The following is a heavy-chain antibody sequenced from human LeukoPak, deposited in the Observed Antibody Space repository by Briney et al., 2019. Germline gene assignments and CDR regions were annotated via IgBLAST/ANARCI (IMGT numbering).Heavy chain of an antibody. J-gene: IGHJ4*02. CDR3: ARVDSPRGTGYFDY. CDR2: ISYDGSNK. D-gene: IGHD3-10*01. Sequence: GGSLRLSCAASGFTFSSYEMNWVRQAPGKGLEWVAVISYDGSNKYYADSVKGRFTISRDNSKNTLYLQMNSLRAEDTAVYYCARVDSPRGTGYFDYWGQGTLVTVSS. V-gene: IGHV3-30-3*01. CDR1: GFTFSSYE.